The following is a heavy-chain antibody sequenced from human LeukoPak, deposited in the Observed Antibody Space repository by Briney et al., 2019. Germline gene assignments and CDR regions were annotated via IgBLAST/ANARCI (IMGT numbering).Heavy chain of an antibody. Sequence: PGGSLRLSCAASGFTLSDYYMNWIRQAPGKGLEWVSYISSSASRIYYADSVKGRFTISRDNAKNSLYLQMNSLRAEDTAVYYCARFRVGDFDWLSPIDYWGQGTLVTVSS. D-gene: IGHD3-9*01. CDR3: ARFRVGDFDWLSPIDY. CDR2: ISSSASRI. J-gene: IGHJ4*02. V-gene: IGHV3-11*01. CDR1: GFTLSDYY.